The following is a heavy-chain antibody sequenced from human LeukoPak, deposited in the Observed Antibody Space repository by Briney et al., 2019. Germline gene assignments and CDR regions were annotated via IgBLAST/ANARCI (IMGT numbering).Heavy chain of an antibody. D-gene: IGHD6-19*01. J-gene: IGHJ4*02. CDR2: IYHSGST. CDR3: ARFTTIAVAGTVFYFDY. CDR1: GGSFSGYY. Sequence: PSETLSLTCAVYGGSFSGYYWSWLRQPPGKGLEWLGEIYHSGSTNYNPSLKSRVTISVDTSKNQFSLKLSSVTAADTAVYYCARFTTIAVAGTVFYFDYWGQGTLVTVSS. V-gene: IGHV4-34*01.